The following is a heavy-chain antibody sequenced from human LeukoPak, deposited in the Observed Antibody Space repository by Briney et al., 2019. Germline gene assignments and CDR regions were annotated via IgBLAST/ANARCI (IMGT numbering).Heavy chain of an antibody. CDR2: INPNSGGT. Sequence: GASVKVSCKTSGYTFTCYNIHWVRQAPGQGLEWMGWINPNSGGTKYAPKFQGRVTMTRDTSISAAYMELSRLRSDDTAVYYCARGEFSIFGVVILDYWGQGTLVTVSS. J-gene: IGHJ4*02. CDR1: GYTFTCYN. CDR3: ARGEFSIFGVVILDY. D-gene: IGHD3-3*01. V-gene: IGHV1-2*02.